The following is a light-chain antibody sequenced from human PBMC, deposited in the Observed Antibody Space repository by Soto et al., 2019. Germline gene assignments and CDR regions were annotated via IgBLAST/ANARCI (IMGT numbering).Light chain of an antibody. CDR2: GAS. V-gene: IGKV3-15*01. CDR3: LQDYIYPRT. Sequence: EIVMTQSPATLSVSPEERATLSCRASQSVSSNLAWYQQKPGQAPRLLIYGASTRATGIPARFSGSGSGTEFTLTISSLQSEDFATYYCLQDYIYPRTFGQVTKVDIK. J-gene: IGKJ1*01. CDR1: QSVSSN.